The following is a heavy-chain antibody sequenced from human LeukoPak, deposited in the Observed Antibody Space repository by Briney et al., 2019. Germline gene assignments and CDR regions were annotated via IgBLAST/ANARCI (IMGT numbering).Heavy chain of an antibody. CDR2: IKQDGGEK. J-gene: IGHJ4*02. CDR3: ARDKLLWFGESHYFDY. D-gene: IGHD3-10*01. V-gene: IGHV3-7*01. Sequence: PGGSLRLSCAASGFTFSSYWMSWVRQAPGKGLEWVANIKQDGGEKYYVDSVKGRFTISRDNAKNSLYLQMNSLRAEDTAVYYCARDKLLWFGESHYFDYWGQGTLVTVSS. CDR1: GFTFSSYW.